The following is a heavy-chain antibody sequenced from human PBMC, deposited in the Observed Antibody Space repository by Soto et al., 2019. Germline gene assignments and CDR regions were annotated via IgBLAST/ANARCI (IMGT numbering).Heavy chain of an antibody. CDR3: ARGSSSFSWFDP. D-gene: IGHD6-6*01. Sequence: SETLSLTCTVSGGSISSGGRYWSWIRHHPGKGLEWIGYISYSGSTYSNPSLKSRVTISVDTSKTQFSLNLRSVTAADTAVYYCARGSSSFSWFDPWGQGTLVTVSS. J-gene: IGHJ5*02. V-gene: IGHV4-31*03. CDR1: GGSISSGGRY. CDR2: ISYSGST.